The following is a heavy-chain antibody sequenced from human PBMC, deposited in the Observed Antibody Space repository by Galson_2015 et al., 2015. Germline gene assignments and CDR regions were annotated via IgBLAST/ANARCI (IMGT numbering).Heavy chain of an antibody. CDR3: TTDLGWELEGSAFDI. Sequence: SLRLSCAASGLTFSNAWMSWVRQAPGKGLEWVGRIKSKTDGGTTDYAAPVKGRFTISRDDSKNTLYLQMNSLKTEDTAVYYCTTDLGWELEGSAFDIWGQGTMVTVSS. D-gene: IGHD3-10*01. CDR2: IKSKTDGGTT. J-gene: IGHJ3*02. V-gene: IGHV3-15*01. CDR1: GLTFSNAW.